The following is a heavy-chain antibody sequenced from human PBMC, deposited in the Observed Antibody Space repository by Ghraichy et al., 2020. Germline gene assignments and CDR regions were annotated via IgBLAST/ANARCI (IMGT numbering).Heavy chain of an antibody. V-gene: IGHV3-7*01. Sequence: GESLNISCAASGFTFSSYWMSWVRQAPGKGLEWVANIKQDGSEKYYVDSVKGRFTISRDNAKNSLYLQMNSLRAEDTAVYYCAREETSIAAPIDYWGQGTLVTVSS. CDR2: IKQDGSEK. D-gene: IGHD6-6*01. CDR1: GFTFSSYW. J-gene: IGHJ4*02. CDR3: AREETSIAAPIDY.